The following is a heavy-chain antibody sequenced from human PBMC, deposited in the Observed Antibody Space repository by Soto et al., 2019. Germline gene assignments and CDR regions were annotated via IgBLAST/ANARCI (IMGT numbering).Heavy chain of an antibody. J-gene: IGHJ6*02. CDR3: ARDGGLAEDGMDV. Sequence: EVRLVETGGDLIQPGGSLRLSCAASGFIVSGNYMSWVRQAPAKGLEWVSVIYSGGSTYYADSVKGRFTISRDNSKNTLYLQMNSLRADDTAVYYCARDGGLAEDGMDVWGQGTTVTVSS. CDR2: IYSGGST. D-gene: IGHD3-10*01. V-gene: IGHV3-53*02. CDR1: GFIVSGNY.